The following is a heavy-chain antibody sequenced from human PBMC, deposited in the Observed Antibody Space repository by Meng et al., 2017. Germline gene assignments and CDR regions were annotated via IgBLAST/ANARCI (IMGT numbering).Heavy chain of an antibody. CDR3: AREAIFGVAPGALDY. J-gene: IGHJ4*02. D-gene: IGHD3-3*01. CDR2: IYYSGST. CDR1: GSSVSSGVDY. V-gene: IGHV4-61*08. Sequence: LHGPCTCRFEPPGSLSPPCSLAGSSVSSGVDYLSGIRQPPWKGLEWIGYIYYSGSTNYNPSLKSRVTISVDTSKNQFSLKLSSVTAADTAVYYCAREAIFGVAPGALDYWGQGTLVTVSS.